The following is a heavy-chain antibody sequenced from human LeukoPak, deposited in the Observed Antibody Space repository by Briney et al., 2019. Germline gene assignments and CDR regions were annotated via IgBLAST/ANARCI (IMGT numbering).Heavy chain of an antibody. Sequence: ASVTFSCKTFGYTFTGYYIHWGRKAPGQGCEGMGWISPDSGVTDYAQKFQGSVTMTRDTSISTYYMDLGRLRYDDTAMYFCARVRGTTSAGHLDYWGQGTLVTVSS. J-gene: IGHJ4*02. V-gene: IGHV1-2*02. D-gene: IGHD1-1*01. CDR3: ARVRGTTSAGHLDY. CDR1: GYTFTGYY. CDR2: ISPDSGVT.